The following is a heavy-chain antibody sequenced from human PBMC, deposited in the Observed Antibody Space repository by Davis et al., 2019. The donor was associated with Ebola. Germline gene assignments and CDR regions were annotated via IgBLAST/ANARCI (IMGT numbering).Heavy chain of an antibody. J-gene: IGHJ4*02. D-gene: IGHD1-7*01. Sequence: ASVKVSCKASGYTFTGHYMHWVRQAPGQGLEWMGWINPTSGGAKYAQKFQGRVTMTRDTSISTAYMELSRLRSDDTAVYYCAREGGTTRLDYWGQGTLVTVSS. CDR2: INPTSGGA. V-gene: IGHV1-2*02. CDR3: AREGGTTRLDY. CDR1: GYTFTGHY.